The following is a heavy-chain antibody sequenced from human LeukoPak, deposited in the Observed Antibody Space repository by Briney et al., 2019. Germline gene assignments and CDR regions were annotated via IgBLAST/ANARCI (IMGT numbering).Heavy chain of an antibody. CDR1: GFTFISYS. CDR2: IGRDGSGI. Sequence: RSGGSLRLSCAASGFTFISYSMNWVRQAPGMGLESVAYIGRDGSGIQYADSVKGRFTISRDNAQNSLYLQMNSLKAEDTAVYFCVRDFSYAYDIWGQGTMVTVSS. CDR3: VRDFSYAYDI. J-gene: IGHJ3*02. V-gene: IGHV3-21*01.